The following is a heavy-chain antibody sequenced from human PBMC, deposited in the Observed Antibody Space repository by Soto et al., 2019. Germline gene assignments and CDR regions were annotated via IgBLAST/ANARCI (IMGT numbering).Heavy chain of an antibody. CDR2: IYYSGST. D-gene: IGHD3-3*01. CDR3: ARFGFLEWLFNY. V-gene: IGHV4-31*03. Sequence: SETLSLTCTVSGGSISSGGYYWSWIRQHPGKGLEWIGYIYYSGSTYYNPSLKSRVTISVDTSKNQFSLKLSSVTAADTAVYYCARFGFLEWLFNYWGQGTLVTVSS. CDR1: GGSISSGGYY. J-gene: IGHJ4*02.